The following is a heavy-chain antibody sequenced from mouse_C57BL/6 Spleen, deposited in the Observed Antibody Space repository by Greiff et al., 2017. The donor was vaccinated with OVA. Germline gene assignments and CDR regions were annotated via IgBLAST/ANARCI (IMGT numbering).Heavy chain of an antibody. Sequence: VQLQQSGAELARPGASVKLSCKASGYTFTSYGISWVKQRTGQGLEWIGEIYPRSGNTYYNEKFKGKATLTADKSSSTAYMELRSLTSEDSAVYFCASIWDGGFAYWGQGTLVTVSA. V-gene: IGHV1-81*01. CDR1: GYTFTSYG. CDR2: IYPRSGNT. D-gene: IGHD4-1*01. J-gene: IGHJ3*01. CDR3: ASIWDGGFAY.